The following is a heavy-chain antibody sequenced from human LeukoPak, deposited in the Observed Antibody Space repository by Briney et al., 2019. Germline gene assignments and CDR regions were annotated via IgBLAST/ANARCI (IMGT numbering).Heavy chain of an antibody. Sequence: PSQTLSLTCTVSGGSISSGDYYWSWIRQPPGKGLEWIGYIYYSGSTNYNPSLKSRVTISVDTSKNQFSLKLSSVTAADTAVYYCASHREGSSGYFGYWGQGTLVTVSS. J-gene: IGHJ4*02. CDR3: ASHREGSSGYFGY. D-gene: IGHD3-22*01. CDR1: GGSISSGDYY. CDR2: IYYSGST. V-gene: IGHV4-61*08.